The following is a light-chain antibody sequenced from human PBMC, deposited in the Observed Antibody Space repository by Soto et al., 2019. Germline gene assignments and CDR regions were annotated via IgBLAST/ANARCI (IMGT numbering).Light chain of an antibody. CDR1: QSVSSY. CDR3: QQRSNWPPTWT. V-gene: IGKV3-11*01. CDR2: DAS. J-gene: IGKJ1*01. Sequence: EIVLTQSPATLSLSPGERATLSCRASQSVSSYLAWYQQKPGQAPRLLIYDASNRATGIPARFSGSGSGTDFTLTISSLEPDDFAVYYCQQRSNWPPTWTFGQGTKVDIK.